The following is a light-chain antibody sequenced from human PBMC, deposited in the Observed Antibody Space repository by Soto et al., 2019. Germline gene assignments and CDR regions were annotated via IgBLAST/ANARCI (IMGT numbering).Light chain of an antibody. J-gene: IGLJ1*01. CDR2: DDS. V-gene: IGLV3-21*02. CDR3: QVWDSSSDDHV. CDR1: NIGRKN. Sequence: SYVVAQPPSVSVAPGQTARITCGGNNIGRKNVHWYQQKPGQAPVVVVYDDSDRPSGIPERFSGSNAGDTATLTISRVEAGDEADYYCQVWDSSSDDHVFGTGTKVTVL.